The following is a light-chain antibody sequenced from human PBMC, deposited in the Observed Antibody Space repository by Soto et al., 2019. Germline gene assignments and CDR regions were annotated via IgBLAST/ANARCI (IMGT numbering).Light chain of an antibody. V-gene: IGKV1-39*01. J-gene: IGKJ4*01. Sequence: DIQMTQSPSSLSASVGDRVTITCRASQSISSYVNWYQQKPGKAPQFLIYAASSLQSGVPSRFSGGGSGTDFTLTISSLQPEDFATYYCQQSYSNPITFGGGTKVDIK. CDR3: QQSYSNPIT. CDR1: QSISSY. CDR2: AAS.